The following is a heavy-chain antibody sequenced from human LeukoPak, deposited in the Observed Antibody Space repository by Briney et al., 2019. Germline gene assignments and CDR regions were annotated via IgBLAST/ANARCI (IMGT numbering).Heavy chain of an antibody. CDR1: GYTFTSYG. CDR2: ISAYNGNT. Sequence: GASVKVSCKASGYTFTSYGISWVRQAPGQGLEWMGWISAYNGNTNYAQKLQGRVTMTTDTSTSTAYMELRSLRSDDTAVYYCARAVAGRSGRYNWFDPWGQGTLVTVSS. CDR3: ARAVAGRSGRYNWFDP. V-gene: IGHV1-18*01. J-gene: IGHJ5*02. D-gene: IGHD6-19*01.